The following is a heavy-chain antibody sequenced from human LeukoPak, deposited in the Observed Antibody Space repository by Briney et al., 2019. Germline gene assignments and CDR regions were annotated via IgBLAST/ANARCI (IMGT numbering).Heavy chain of an antibody. V-gene: IGHV4-4*08. D-gene: IGHD3-10*01. CDR1: GGSISSYS. Sequence: PAETLSLACTVSGGSISSYSRTWVRQPPGKGLDWIGEIYSDGSTKYNPSLKARVTISVYTSKKHFSLKVTSLPAADTAVYYCARVKWSYYDSRSVRNCLDIWGQGTMVTVSS. J-gene: IGHJ3*02. CDR2: IYSDGST. CDR3: ARVKWSYYDSRSVRNCLDI.